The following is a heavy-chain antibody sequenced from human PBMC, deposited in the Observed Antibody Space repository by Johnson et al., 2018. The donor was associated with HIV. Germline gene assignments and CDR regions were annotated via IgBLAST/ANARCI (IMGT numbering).Heavy chain of an antibody. V-gene: IGHV3-11*04. D-gene: IGHD3-22*01. CDR2: MSSSGSTI. Sequence: VQLVESGGGLVKPGGSLRLSCEASGFRFSDYYMSWIRQAPGKGLEWISYMSSSGSTIYHAESVKGRFTISRDNAKNSLYLQMNSLRGEDSAVYYCVRDRGTVVIWSDAFGGWGQGTVVTVSS. J-gene: IGHJ3*01. CDR1: GFRFSDYY. CDR3: VRDRGTVVIWSDAFGG.